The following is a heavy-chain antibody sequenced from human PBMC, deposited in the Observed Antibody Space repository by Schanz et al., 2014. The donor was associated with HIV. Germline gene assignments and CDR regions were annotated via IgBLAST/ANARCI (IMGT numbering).Heavy chain of an antibody. CDR1: GFTFIRDG. Sequence: QVQLVESGGGVVQPGRSLRLSCAASGFTFIRDGMHWVRQAPGKGLEWVALISYDGNDKYYADSVKGRFTVSRDNSKNTLYLQMNNLRAEDTAVYYCARGSGPYYYYYGMDVWGQGTTVTVSS. D-gene: IGHD3-10*01. CDR2: ISYDGNDK. J-gene: IGHJ6*02. CDR3: ARGSGPYYYYYGMDV. V-gene: IGHV3-30*03.